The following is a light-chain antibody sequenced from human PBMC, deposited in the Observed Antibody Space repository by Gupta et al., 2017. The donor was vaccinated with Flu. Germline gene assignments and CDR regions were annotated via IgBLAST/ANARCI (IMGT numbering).Light chain of an antibody. CDR1: SRHSTYD. Sequence: QVVLTPSPSDSASPRAQVMLTCTLSSRHSTYDIAWHQHQPEKGPRFLMTVSGGGRYRKGDGIPDRFSGSTSGAERFLIISSLQSEDEADYYCQTWGTGYRVFGGGTKLTVL. J-gene: IGLJ3*02. V-gene: IGLV4-69*01. CDR2: VSGGGRY. CDR3: QTWGTGYRV.